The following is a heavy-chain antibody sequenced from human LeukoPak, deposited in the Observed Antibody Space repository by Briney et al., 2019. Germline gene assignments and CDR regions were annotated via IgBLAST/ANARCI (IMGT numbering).Heavy chain of an antibody. CDR1: GGTFSSYA. CDR2: IIPIFGTA. Sequence: GSSVKVSFKASGGTFSSYAISWVRQAPGQGLEWMGGIIPIFGTANYAQKFQGRVTITTDESTSTAYMELSSLRSDDTAVYYCARISFELRAPSFDPWGQGTLVTVS. J-gene: IGHJ5*02. CDR3: ARISFELRAPSFDP. D-gene: IGHD1-26*01. V-gene: IGHV1-69*05.